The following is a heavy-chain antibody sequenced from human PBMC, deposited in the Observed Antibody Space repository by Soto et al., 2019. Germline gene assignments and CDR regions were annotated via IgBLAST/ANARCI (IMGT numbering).Heavy chain of an antibody. CDR3: ARSRRYSSSWYMSYYYYYGMDV. CDR2: INHSGST. J-gene: IGHJ6*02. Sequence: SETLSLTCNVSGGSINSAGYYWSWIRQHPGKGLEWIGEINHSGSTNYNPSLKSRVTISVDTSKNQFSLKLSYVTAADTAVYYRARSRRYSSSWYMSYYYYYGMDVWGQGTTGTVS. CDR1: GGSINSAGYY. V-gene: IGHV4-61*08. D-gene: IGHD6-13*01.